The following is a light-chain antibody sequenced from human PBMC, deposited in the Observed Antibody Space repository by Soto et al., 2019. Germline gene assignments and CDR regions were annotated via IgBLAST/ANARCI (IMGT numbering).Light chain of an antibody. CDR3: QSYDSSLSGVV. CDR1: SSNIGAGYN. CDR2: VNS. J-gene: IGLJ2*01. Sequence: QAVVTQPPSVSGAPGQGVTISCTGSSSNIGAGYNVHWYQQLPGTAPKLLIYVNSNRPSGVPDRFSGSKSGTSASLAITGLQAEDEADYYCQSYDSSLSGVVFGGGTKLTVL. V-gene: IGLV1-40*01.